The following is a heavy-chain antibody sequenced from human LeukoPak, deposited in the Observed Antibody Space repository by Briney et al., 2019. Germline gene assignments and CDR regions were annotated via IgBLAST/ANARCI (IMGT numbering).Heavy chain of an antibody. Sequence: SETLSLTCTVSGGSISSSSYYWGWIRQPPGKGLEWIGYIYYSGSTNYNPSLKSRVTISVDTSKNQFSLKLSSVTAADTAVYYCAREVMATNYYYYMDVWGKGTTVTVSS. V-gene: IGHV4-61*01. CDR1: GGSISSSSYY. D-gene: IGHD3-16*01. J-gene: IGHJ6*03. CDR3: AREVMATNYYYYMDV. CDR2: IYYSGST.